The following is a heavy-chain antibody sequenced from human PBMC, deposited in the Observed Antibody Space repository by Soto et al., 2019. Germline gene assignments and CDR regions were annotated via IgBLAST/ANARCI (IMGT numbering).Heavy chain of an antibody. CDR2: IYYSGST. V-gene: IGHV4-30-4*01. Sequence: SETLSLTCTVSGGSISSGDYYWSWIRQPPGKGLEWIGYIYYSGSTYYNPSLKSRVTISVDTSKNQFSLKLSSVTAADTAVYYCARLVVDTAMVTGFDYWGQGTLVTVSS. J-gene: IGHJ4*02. CDR3: ARLVVDTAMVTGFDY. CDR1: GGSISSGDYY. D-gene: IGHD5-18*01.